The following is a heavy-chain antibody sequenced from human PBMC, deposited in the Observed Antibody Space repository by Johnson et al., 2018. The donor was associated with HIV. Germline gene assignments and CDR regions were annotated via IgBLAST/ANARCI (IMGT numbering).Heavy chain of an antibody. CDR3: AKGQVARGAFDI. Sequence: QVQLVESGGGVVQPGRSLRFSRAASRFTFSNYGMHWVRQAPGKGLEWVAIIWFDGNTEYYADSVKGRFTISRDNSKNTLYLQMNSLRVEDTAVYYCAKGQVARGAFDIWGQGTMVTVSS. CDR2: IWFDGNTE. D-gene: IGHD2-15*01. J-gene: IGHJ3*02. V-gene: IGHV3-33*06. CDR1: RFTFSNYG.